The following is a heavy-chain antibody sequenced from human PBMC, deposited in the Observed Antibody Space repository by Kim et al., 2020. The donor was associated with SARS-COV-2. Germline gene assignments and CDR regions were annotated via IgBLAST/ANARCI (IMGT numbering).Heavy chain of an antibody. Sequence: GGSLRLSCAASGFTFSTYKMNWVRQAPGKGLEWVSYITSSSSTIYYPDSVKGRFTISRDNAKNLLFLQMNSLRDDDTAEYYCARVANIGWHFDLWGRGTLVTVSS. CDR2: ITSSSSTI. V-gene: IGHV3-48*02. J-gene: IGHJ2*01. CDR3: ARVANIGWHFDL. CDR1: GFTFSTYK.